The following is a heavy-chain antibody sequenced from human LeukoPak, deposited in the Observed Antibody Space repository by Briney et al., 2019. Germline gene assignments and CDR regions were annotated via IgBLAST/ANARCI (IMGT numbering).Heavy chain of an antibody. V-gene: IGHV3-53*01. CDR1: GFTFSFYG. CDR3: ARAPAAAGY. CDR2: IYSGGST. J-gene: IGHJ4*02. Sequence: GGSLRLSCAASGFTFSFYGMSWVRQAPGKGLEWVSVIYSGGSTYYADSVKGRFTISRDNPKNTLYLQMNSLRAEDTAVYYCARAPAAAGYWGQGTLVTVSS. D-gene: IGHD6-13*01.